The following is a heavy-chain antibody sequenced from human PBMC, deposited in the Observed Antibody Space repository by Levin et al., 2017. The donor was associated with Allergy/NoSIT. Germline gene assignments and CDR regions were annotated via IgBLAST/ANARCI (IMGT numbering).Heavy chain of an antibody. CDR3: ARGLGEGFDI. CDR2: KNSDGST. V-gene: IGHV3-53*01. J-gene: IGHJ3*02. CDR1: GFSVSSNY. Sequence: QSGGSLRLSCAASGFSVSSNYMSWVRQAPGKGLEWVTGKNSDGSTSYADSVRGRFTIARDNSKNTLYLQLNNLRAGDTAVYYCARGLGEGFDIWGQGTMVTVSS. D-gene: IGHD2-21*01.